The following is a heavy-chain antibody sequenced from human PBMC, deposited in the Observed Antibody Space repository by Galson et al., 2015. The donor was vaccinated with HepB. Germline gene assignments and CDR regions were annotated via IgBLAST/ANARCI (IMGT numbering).Heavy chain of an antibody. CDR2: TYYRTKWYN. CDR3: AREVASSGFYWNWIDP. V-gene: IGHV6-1*01. D-gene: IGHD3-22*01. CDR1: GDSVSSNSAT. Sequence: CAISGDSVSSNSATWNWIRQSPSRGLEWLGRTYYRTKWYNDYAVSVKSRISINPDTSKNQLSLQLNSVTPEDTAVYYCAREVASSGFYWNWIDPWGQGTLVTVSS. J-gene: IGHJ5*02.